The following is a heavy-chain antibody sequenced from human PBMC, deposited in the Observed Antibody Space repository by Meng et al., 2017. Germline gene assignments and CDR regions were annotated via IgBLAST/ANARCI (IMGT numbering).Heavy chain of an antibody. Sequence: SVKVSCKASGGTLSSYAISWVRQAPGQGLEWMGGIIPIFGTANYAQKFQGRVTITADESTSTAYMELSSLRSEDTAVYYWARDSGYCSGGSCPPRFDIWGQGTMVTVSS. CDR1: GGTLSSYA. D-gene: IGHD2-15*01. J-gene: IGHJ3*02. CDR2: IIPIFGTA. V-gene: IGHV1-69*13. CDR3: ARDSGYCSGGSCPPRFDI.